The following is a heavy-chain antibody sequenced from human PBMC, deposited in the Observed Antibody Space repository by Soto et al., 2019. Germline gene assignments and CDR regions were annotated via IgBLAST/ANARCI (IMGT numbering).Heavy chain of an antibody. CDR1: GYRFFNSW. CDR3: ARSNSRDDFDWLSPAAGAFQI. V-gene: IGHV5-51*01. CDR2: IYPGDSDT. J-gene: IGHJ3*02. Sequence: PGESLKISCKGSGYRFFNSWIGWVRQMPGKGLEWMGIIYPGDSDTRYSPSFQGQVTISTDKSISTAYLQWSSLKASDTAMYYCARSNSRDDFDWLSPAAGAFQIWGQATMVTV. D-gene: IGHD3-9*01.